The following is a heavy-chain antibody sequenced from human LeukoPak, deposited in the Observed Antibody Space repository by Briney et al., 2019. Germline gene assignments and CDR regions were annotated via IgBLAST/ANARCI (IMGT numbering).Heavy chain of an antibody. CDR2: FYVGGAT. Sequence: GGSLRLSCAVSGFSVTNNYMSWVRQAPGKGLEWVSVFYVGGATYYADSVKGRFTISRDNSENTLYLQMKSLRAEDTAVYYCAKEASDIVVVPAAMMDVWGQGTTVTVSS. V-gene: IGHV3-53*01. CDR1: GFSVTNNY. J-gene: IGHJ6*02. D-gene: IGHD2-2*01. CDR3: AKEASDIVVVPAAMMDV.